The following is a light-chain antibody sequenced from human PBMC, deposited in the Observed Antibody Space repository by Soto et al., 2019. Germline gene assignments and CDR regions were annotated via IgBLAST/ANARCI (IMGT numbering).Light chain of an antibody. J-gene: IGKJ5*01. CDR3: QQRSNWPIT. Sequence: EIVLTQSPATLCLSPGERATLSRRASQNVANYLDWYQQKPGQAPRPLIYDASNKATGIPARFSGSGSGTDFTLTISSLEPEDFAVYYCQQRSNWPITFGQGTRVEIK. V-gene: IGKV3-11*01. CDR2: DAS. CDR1: QNVANY.